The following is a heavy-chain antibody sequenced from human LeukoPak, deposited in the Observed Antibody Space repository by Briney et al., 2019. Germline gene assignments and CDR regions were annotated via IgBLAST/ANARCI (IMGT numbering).Heavy chain of an antibody. J-gene: IGHJ4*02. CDR1: GGSISSSSYY. CDR2: INHSGST. V-gene: IGHV4-39*07. CDR3: ARGHNSNYRLDY. Sequence: PSETLSLTCTVSGGSISSSSYYWGWIRQPPGKGLEWIGEINHSGSTNYNPSLKSRVTISVDTSKNQFSLKLSSVTAADTAVYYCARGHNSNYRLDYWGQGTLVTVSS. D-gene: IGHD1-7*01.